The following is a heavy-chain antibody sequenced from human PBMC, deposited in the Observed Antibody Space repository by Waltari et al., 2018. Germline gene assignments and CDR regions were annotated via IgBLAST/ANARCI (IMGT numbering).Heavy chain of an antibody. CDR2: TYYSGRT. J-gene: IGHJ6*02. Sequence: QVQLQESGPGLVKPSQTLSLTCTVSGGSISSGGYYWSWIRQHPGKGLEWIGYTYYSGRTYSNPSLNSRVTISVDTSKYQFSLKLSSVTAADTAVYYCARDFGGYSYGWVYYYGMDVWGQGTTVTVSS. D-gene: IGHD5-18*01. CDR3: ARDFGGYSYGWVYYYGMDV. CDR1: GGSISSGGYY. V-gene: IGHV4-31*03.